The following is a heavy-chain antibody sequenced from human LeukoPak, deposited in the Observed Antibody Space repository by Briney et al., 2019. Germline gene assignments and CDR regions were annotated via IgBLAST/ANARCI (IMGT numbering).Heavy chain of an antibody. J-gene: IGHJ4*02. Sequence: PSQTLSLTCTVSGGSISSGGYYWSWIRQHPGKGLEWIGYIYYSGSTYYNPSLKSRVTISVDTSKNQFSLKLSSVTAADTAVYYCARIRAGHYYGSGRFNYFDYWGQGTLVTVSS. CDR3: ARIRAGHYYGSGRFNYFDY. CDR2: IYYSGST. CDR1: GGSISSGGYY. V-gene: IGHV4-31*03. D-gene: IGHD3-10*01.